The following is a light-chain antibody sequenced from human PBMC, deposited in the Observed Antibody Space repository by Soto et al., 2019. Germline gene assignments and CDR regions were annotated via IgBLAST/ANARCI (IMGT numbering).Light chain of an antibody. J-gene: IGKJ3*01. CDR1: QNIYINS. CDR2: GGS. V-gene: IGKV3-20*01. Sequence: EIVLTQSPDTLSLSPGERATLSCRASQNIYINSLAWYQQRPGQAPRLLIYGGSTRATAVPDRFSGSGSGTDFALTISRLEPEDFAVCYCQQYGAPPLTFGPGTKVD. CDR3: QQYGAPPLT.